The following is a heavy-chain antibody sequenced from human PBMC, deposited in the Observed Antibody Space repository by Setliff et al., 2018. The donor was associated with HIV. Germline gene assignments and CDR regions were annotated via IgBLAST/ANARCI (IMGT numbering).Heavy chain of an antibody. D-gene: IGHD3-10*01. CDR2: IYTSGST. CDR1: DDSFSTNY. CDR3: ARAYFGSGIYY. V-gene: IGHV4-4*09. J-gene: IGHJ4*02. Sequence: SETLSLTCNVSDDSFSTNYWSWVRQPPGKGLEWIGYIYTSGSTNYNPSLKSRVTMSVDTSKNQFSLKLYSVTAADTAVYYCARAYFGSGIYYWGQGTLVTVSS.